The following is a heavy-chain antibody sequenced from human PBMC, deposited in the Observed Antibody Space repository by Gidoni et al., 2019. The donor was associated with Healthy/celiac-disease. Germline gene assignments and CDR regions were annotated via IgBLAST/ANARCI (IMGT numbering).Heavy chain of an antibody. D-gene: IGHD3-10*01. CDR2: INHSGST. CDR1: GGSFSGYY. J-gene: IGHJ4*02. CDR3: ARARYYGSGKDY. V-gene: IGHV4-34*01. Sequence: QVQLQQWGAGLLKPSETLSLTCAVYGGSFSGYYWSWIRQPPGKGLEWIGEINHSGSTNYNPSLKSRVTISVDTSKNQFSLKLSSVTAADTAVYYCARARYYGSGKDYWGQGTLVTVSS.